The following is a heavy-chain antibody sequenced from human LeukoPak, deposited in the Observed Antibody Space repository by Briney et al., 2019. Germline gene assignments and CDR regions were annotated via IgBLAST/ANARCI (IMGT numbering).Heavy chain of an antibody. J-gene: IGHJ5*02. V-gene: IGHV4-39*07. CDR1: GGSISSSSYY. D-gene: IGHD6-6*01. Sequence: SETLSLTCTVSGGSISSSSYYWGWIRQPPGKGLEWIGSTYYSGSTYYNPSLKSRVTISVDTSKNQFSLKLSSVTAADTAVYYCASLRARLSYNWFDPWGQGTLVTVSS. CDR2: TYYSGST. CDR3: ASLRARLSYNWFDP.